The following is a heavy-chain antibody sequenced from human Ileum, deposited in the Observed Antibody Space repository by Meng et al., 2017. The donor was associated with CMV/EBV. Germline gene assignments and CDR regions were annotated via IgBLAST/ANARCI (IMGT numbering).Heavy chain of an antibody. D-gene: IGHD6-6*01. CDR1: GFTFSSYS. V-gene: IGHV3-48*04. Sequence: GESLKISCAASGFTFSSYSLNWVRQAPGKGLEWISYISSSSTTIYYADSVKGRFTISRDNAKNSLYLQMNSLRAEDTAVYYCAREYSSSSGRSFEHWGQGTLVTVSS. CDR3: AREYSSSSGRSFEH. J-gene: IGHJ4*02. CDR2: ISSSSTTI.